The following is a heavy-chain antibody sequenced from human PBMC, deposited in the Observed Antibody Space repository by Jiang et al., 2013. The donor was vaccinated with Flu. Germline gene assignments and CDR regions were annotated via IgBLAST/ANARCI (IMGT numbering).Heavy chain of an antibody. D-gene: IGHD3-9*01. V-gene: IGHV3-11*01. CDR3: ARSIPLYDTLTPVYFNR. J-gene: IGHJ4*02. CDR1: GFSFSDYY. Sequence: QLLESGGGLVKPGGSLTLSCAASGFSFSDYYMSWVRQAPGKGLEWISYISTSGSDISYADSVKGRFSISRDNAKKTLFLEMDSMRAEDTAVYYCARSIPLYDTLTPVYFNRWGQGTLVTVS. CDR2: ISTSGSDI.